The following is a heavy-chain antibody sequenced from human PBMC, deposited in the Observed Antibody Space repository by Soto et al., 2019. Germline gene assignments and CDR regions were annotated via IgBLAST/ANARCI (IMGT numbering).Heavy chain of an antibody. V-gene: IGHV4-59*11. D-gene: IGHD2-15*01. CDR3: ARLYCSGGTCGEFDY. Sequence: PSETLSLTCTVSGGSLRTHYWSWIRQPPGKGLEWIGYIYYSGGTNYNPSLKSRIALSVDTSKNQISLTLRSVTAADTAIYYCARLYCSGGTCGEFDYWGQGTLVTSPQ. CDR2: IYYSGGT. J-gene: IGHJ4*02. CDR1: GGSLRTHY.